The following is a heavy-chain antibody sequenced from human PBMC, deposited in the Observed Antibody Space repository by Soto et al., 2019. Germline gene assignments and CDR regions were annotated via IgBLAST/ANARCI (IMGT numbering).Heavy chain of an antibody. CDR1: GFTFSTYA. Sequence: EVQLLESGGGLVQPGGSLRLSCAASGFTFSTYAMSWVGQAPGKGLEWVSAISGSGGSTYYADSVKGRFTISRDNSKNTLYLQMHSLRAEDTAVYYCAKNWDTTSSSSSHWGQGTLVTVSS. CDR2: ISGSGGST. CDR3: AKNWDTTSSSSSH. D-gene: IGHD6-6*01. V-gene: IGHV3-23*01. J-gene: IGHJ4*02.